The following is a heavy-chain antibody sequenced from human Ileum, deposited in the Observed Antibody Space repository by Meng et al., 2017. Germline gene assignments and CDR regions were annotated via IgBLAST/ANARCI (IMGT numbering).Heavy chain of an antibody. Sequence: QVQLQESGPGLVKTAGTLSLTCAVSGGSISSSTWWSWVRQPPEKGLEWIGEIQQSGTTNYRPSLKSRLTISVDKSKNQFSLKLQSVTAADTAVYFCARGVVSGSHYNTYWGQGILVTVSS. J-gene: IGHJ4*02. D-gene: IGHD3-10*01. CDR2: IQQSGTT. V-gene: IGHV4-4*01. CDR3: ARGVVSGSHYNTY. CDR1: GGSISSSTW.